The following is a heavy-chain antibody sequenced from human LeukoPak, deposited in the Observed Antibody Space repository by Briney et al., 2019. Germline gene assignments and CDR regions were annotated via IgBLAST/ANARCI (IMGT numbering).Heavy chain of an antibody. CDR1: GYTFTSYG. J-gene: IGHJ4*02. CDR2: ISAYYGNT. D-gene: IGHD2-2*01. CDR3: ARDQRRYCSSTSCQSQPDY. Sequence: ASVKVSCKASGYTFTSYGISWVRQAPGQGLEWMGWISAYYGNTNYAQKLQGRVTMTTDTSTSTAYMELRSLRSDDTAVYYCARDQRRYCSSTSCQSQPDYWGQGTLVTVSS. V-gene: IGHV1-18*01.